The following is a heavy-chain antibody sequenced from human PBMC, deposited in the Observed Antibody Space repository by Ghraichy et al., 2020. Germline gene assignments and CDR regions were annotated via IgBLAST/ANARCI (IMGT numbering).Heavy chain of an antibody. D-gene: IGHD4-23*01. V-gene: IGHV3-48*02. CDR2: ITSSSKTK. CDR1: GFTFSAYS. Sequence: GSLRLSCGGSGFTFSAYSMNWVRQSPGRGLEWVSYITSSSKTKSYADSVKGRFTISRDNAQNSLYLQMNSLRDEDTAVYYCARGSTVVRFFYYDGMDVWGQGTTVTVSS. J-gene: IGHJ6*02. CDR3: ARGSTVVRFFYYDGMDV.